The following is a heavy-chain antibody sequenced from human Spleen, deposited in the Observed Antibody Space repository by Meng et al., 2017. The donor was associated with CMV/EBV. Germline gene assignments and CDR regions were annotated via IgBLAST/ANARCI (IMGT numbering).Heavy chain of an antibody. CDR2: INTNNAIP. V-gene: IGHV7-4-1*02. Sequence: KASGYTFTSYAMNWVRQAPGQGLEWMGWINTNNAIPTYAQGFTERFVFSLDTSVSTTYLQISSLKDEDTAVYYCARVHSSGYYGPNDYWGQGTLVTVSS. CDR3: ARVHSSGYYGPNDY. D-gene: IGHD3-22*01. J-gene: IGHJ4*02. CDR1: GYTFTSYA.